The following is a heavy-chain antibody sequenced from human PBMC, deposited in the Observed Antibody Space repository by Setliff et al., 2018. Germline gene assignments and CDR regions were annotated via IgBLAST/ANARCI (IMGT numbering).Heavy chain of an antibody. Sequence: PGGSLRLSCAASGFTVSSNYMSWVRQAPGKGLEWVSVIYSGGSTYYADSVKGRFTISRDNAKNSLYLQMNSLRAEDTAVYYCVRVYAYSYGSDSWGQGTQVTVSS. CDR2: IYSGGST. CDR1: GFTVSSNY. CDR3: VRVYAYSYGSDS. J-gene: IGHJ4*02. V-gene: IGHV3-53*01. D-gene: IGHD5-18*01.